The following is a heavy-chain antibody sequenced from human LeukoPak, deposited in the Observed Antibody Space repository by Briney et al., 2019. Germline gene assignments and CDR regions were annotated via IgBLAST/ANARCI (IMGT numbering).Heavy chain of an antibody. J-gene: IGHJ4*02. CDR2: INPNSGGT. V-gene: IGHV1-2*02. CDR3: ATGASFRNY. CDR1: GYTFTGYY. D-gene: IGHD2/OR15-2a*01. Sequence: ASVKVSCKASGYTFTGYYMHWVRQAPGQGLEWMGWINPNSGGTNYAQKFQGRVTMTEDTSTDTAYMELSSLRSEDTAVYYCATGASFRNYWGQGTMVTVSS.